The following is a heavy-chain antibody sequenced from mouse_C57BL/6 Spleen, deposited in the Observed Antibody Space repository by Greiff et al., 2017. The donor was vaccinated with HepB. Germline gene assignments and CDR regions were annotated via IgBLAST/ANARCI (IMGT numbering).Heavy chain of an antibody. CDR3: ASFTTVVATRGYFDV. J-gene: IGHJ1*03. D-gene: IGHD1-1*01. CDR2: IDPSDSYT. CDR1: GYTFTSYW. V-gene: IGHV1-59*01. Sequence: QVQLQQPGAELVRPGTSVKLSCKASGYTFTSYWMHWVKQRPGQGLEWIGVIDPSDSYTNYNQKFKGKATLTVDTSSSTAYMQRSSLTSEDSAVYYCASFTTVVATRGYFDVWGTGTTVTVSS.